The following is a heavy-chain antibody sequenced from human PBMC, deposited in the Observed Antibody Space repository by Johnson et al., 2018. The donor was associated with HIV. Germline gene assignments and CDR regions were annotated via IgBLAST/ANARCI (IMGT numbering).Heavy chain of an antibody. Sequence: VQLVESGGGVVRPGGSLRLSCAASGFTFDDYGMSWVRQAPGKGLEWVSYISSSGSTIYYADSVKGRFTISRDNSKNTLYLQMNSLRAEDTAVYYCARSGYCTTSSCTDHAFDIWGQGTMVTVSS. V-gene: IGHV3-48*01. CDR3: ARSGYCTTSSCTDHAFDI. D-gene: IGHD2-2*01. CDR1: GFTFDDYG. J-gene: IGHJ3*02. CDR2: ISSSGSTI.